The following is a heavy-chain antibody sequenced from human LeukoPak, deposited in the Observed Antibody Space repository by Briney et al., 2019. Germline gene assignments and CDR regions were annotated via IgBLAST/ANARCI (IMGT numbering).Heavy chain of an antibody. V-gene: IGHV4-59*08. CDR2: IYYSGST. Sequence: SETLSLTCNVSGGSISSYYWSWIGQPPGKGLEWSGYIYYSGSTNYNPSLKGRVTISVDTSKNQFSLKLSSVTAADTAVYYCARHENIVVVVDGTAFDYWGQGTLVTVSS. D-gene: IGHD2-15*01. CDR1: GGSISSYY. CDR3: ARHENIVVVVDGTAFDY. J-gene: IGHJ4*02.